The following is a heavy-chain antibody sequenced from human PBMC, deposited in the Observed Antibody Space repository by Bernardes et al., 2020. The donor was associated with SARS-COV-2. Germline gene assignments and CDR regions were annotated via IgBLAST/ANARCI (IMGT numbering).Heavy chain of an antibody. J-gene: IGHJ4*02. CDR2: ISRGGEAS. Sequence: WGSLRLTCGSSGIAFGDSAFNLVRKAPGKGLENLAHISRGGEASYYSDSVRGRFIVSSENARHSLSLQMYGLTVGDTAVYYCARGIEAVDLWGQGTVVTVSS. D-gene: IGHD2-21*01. CDR3: ARGIEAVDL. CDR1: GIAFGDSA. V-gene: IGHV3-11*04.